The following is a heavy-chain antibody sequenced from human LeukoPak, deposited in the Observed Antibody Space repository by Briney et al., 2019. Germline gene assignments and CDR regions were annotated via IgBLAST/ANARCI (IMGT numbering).Heavy chain of an antibody. Sequence: PSETLSLTCTVSGGSISSYYWSWIRQPPGKGLEWIGCIYYSGSTNYNPSLKSRVTISVDTSKNQFSLKLSSVTAADTAVYYCARGATIFGVVINFDYWGQGTLVTVSS. D-gene: IGHD3-3*01. J-gene: IGHJ4*02. V-gene: IGHV4-59*01. CDR3: ARGATIFGVVINFDY. CDR1: GGSISSYY. CDR2: IYYSGST.